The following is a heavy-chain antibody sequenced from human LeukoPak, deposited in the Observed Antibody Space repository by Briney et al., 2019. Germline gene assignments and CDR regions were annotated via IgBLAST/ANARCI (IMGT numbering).Heavy chain of an antibody. V-gene: IGHV3-11*04. CDR3: ASMICSTTSCWIDY. CDR2: IGDSGSTI. J-gene: IGHJ4*02. Sequence: GGSLRLSCAASRLTLIGDCYMAWMRQAPGKGLEWASYIGDSGSTIFYADSVKGRFTISRGDAKNSLYLQMNSLRAEDTAVYYCASMICSTTSCWIDYWGQGTLVTVSS. D-gene: IGHD2-2*01. CDR1: RLTLIGDCY.